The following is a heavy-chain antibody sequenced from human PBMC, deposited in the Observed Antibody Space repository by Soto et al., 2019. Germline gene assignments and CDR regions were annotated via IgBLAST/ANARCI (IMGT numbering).Heavy chain of an antibody. D-gene: IGHD5-12*01. Sequence: GASVKVSRKASGYTFTSYEINWGRKATGQGLEWMGWMNPNSGNTGYAQKFQGRVTMTRNTSISTAYMELSSLRSEDTAVYYCARGNVDIVATIVHNWFDPWGQGTLVTVSS. CDR2: MNPNSGNT. V-gene: IGHV1-8*01. CDR1: GYTFTSYE. J-gene: IGHJ5*02. CDR3: ARGNVDIVATIVHNWFDP.